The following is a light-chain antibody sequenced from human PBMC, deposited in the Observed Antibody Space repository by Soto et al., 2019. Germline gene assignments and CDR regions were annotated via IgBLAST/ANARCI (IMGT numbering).Light chain of an antibody. J-gene: IGKJ1*01. Sequence: EIVLTQSPGTLSLSPGERATLSCRASQSVSSSYLAWYQQKPGQAPRLLIYGASSRATGIPDRFSGSGSVTDFTLTISRLEPEYFAVYYCQQYGSSPWTFGQGTKVDIK. CDR3: QQYGSSPWT. CDR1: QSVSSSY. V-gene: IGKV3-20*01. CDR2: GAS.